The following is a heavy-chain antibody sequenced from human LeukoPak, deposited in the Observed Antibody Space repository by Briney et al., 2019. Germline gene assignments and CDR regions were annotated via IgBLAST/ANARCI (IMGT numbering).Heavy chain of an antibody. Sequence: PGGSLRLSCAASGFTFSSYSMNWVRQAPGKGREWVSSISSSSSYIYYADSVKGRFTISRDNAKNSLYLQMNNLRAEDTAVYYCARVVGGSYGAFDIWGQGTMVTVSS. CDR3: ARVVGGSYGAFDI. V-gene: IGHV3-21*01. CDR1: GFTFSSYS. CDR2: ISSSSSYI. J-gene: IGHJ3*02. D-gene: IGHD1-26*01.